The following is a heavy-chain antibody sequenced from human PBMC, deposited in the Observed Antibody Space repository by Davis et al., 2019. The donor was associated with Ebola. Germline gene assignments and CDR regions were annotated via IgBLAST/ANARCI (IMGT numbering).Heavy chain of an antibody. Sequence: SVKVSCKASGGTFSSYGISWVRQAPGQGLDWMRGIIPVFGIPKYAQTFQGRVTITADESTSTAYMELSSLRSEDTAVYYCARDRYSDGSGYFFEQSHWGQGTLVTVSS. CDR2: IIPVFGIP. V-gene: IGHV1-69*13. CDR3: ARDRYSDGSGYFFEQSH. J-gene: IGHJ4*02. D-gene: IGHD3-22*01. CDR1: GGTFSSYG.